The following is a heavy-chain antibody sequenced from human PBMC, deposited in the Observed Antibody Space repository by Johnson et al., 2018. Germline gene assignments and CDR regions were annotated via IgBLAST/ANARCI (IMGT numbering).Heavy chain of an antibody. J-gene: IGHJ6*02. CDR1: GFRFDDYA. Sequence: VQLVESGGGLVQPGRSLRLSCAASGFRFDDYAMHWVRQAPGKGLEWVSGISWNSGKTGYADAVKGRFTISRNNAKNSLYLQMNSLRGEDTDLYYCVKDNPGWFGASYHSMDVWCQGTTVIVSS. D-gene: IGHD3-10*01. CDR3: VKDNPGWFGASYHSMDV. V-gene: IGHV3-9*01. CDR2: ISWNSGKT.